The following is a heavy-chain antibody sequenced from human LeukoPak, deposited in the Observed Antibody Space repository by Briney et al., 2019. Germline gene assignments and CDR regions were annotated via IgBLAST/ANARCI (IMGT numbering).Heavy chain of an antibody. D-gene: IGHD4-23*01. V-gene: IGHV4-61*08. CDR3: ARAPQTTVVLFDY. CDR1: GGSISSGGYY. Sequence: SETLSLTCTVSGGSISSGGYYWSWIRQHPGKGLEWIGYIYYSGSTNYNPSLKSRVTISVDTSKNQFSLKLSSVTAADTAVYYCARAPQTTVVLFDYWGQGTLVTVSS. J-gene: IGHJ4*02. CDR2: IYYSGST.